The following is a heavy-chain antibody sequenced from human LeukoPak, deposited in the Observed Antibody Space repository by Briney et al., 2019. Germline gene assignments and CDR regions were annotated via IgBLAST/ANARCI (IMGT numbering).Heavy chain of an antibody. CDR2: IYHDDSDT. CDR1: GYSFTSYW. D-gene: IGHD3-22*01. J-gene: IGHJ5*01. Sequence: PGESRQISCKGSGYSFTSYWIGWVRQMPGKGLEWMGIIYHDDSDTRYRPSFQGQVTISAYKSTGTAYLHWSSLKASDTAIYYCTRGGTYYDDSRDYRHWFDSWGQGTLATVSS. V-gene: IGHV5-51*01. CDR3: TRGGTYYDDSRDYRHWFDS.